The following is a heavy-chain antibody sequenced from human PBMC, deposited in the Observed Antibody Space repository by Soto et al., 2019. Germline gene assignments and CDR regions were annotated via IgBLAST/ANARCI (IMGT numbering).Heavy chain of an antibody. CDR2: INPNSGGT. D-gene: IGHD6-13*01. Sequence: ASVKVSCKASGYTFTGYYMHWVRQAPGQGLEWVGWINPNSGGTNYAQKFQGRVTMTRDTSISTAYMELSRLRSDDTAVYYCARGRGSSWYEDYFDYWGQGTLVTVSS. CDR3: ARGRGSSWYEDYFDY. J-gene: IGHJ4*02. V-gene: IGHV1-2*02. CDR1: GYTFTGYY.